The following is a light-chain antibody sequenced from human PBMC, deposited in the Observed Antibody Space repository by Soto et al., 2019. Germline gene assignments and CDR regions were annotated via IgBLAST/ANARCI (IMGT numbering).Light chain of an antibody. CDR2: DVS. V-gene: IGKV3-15*01. CDR1: QSIPNR. J-gene: IGKJ4*01. CDR3: QQYSDWPPLS. Sequence: EIVMTQSPTTLSVSPGERATLSCRASQSIPNRVAWYQQKPGQPPRLLIYDVSTRPTGIPARFSGSGSGTEFTLTINSLQLEDHAVYYCQQYSDWPPLSFGGGTTVDMK.